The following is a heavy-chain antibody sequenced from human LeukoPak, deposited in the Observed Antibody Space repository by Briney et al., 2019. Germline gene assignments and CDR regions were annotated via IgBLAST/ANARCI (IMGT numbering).Heavy chain of an antibody. D-gene: IGHD5-18*01. CDR3: ARGDTVMEQYYFDY. CDR1: GGSISSYY. V-gene: IGHV4-59*12. J-gene: IGHJ4*02. CDR2: IYYSGST. Sequence: SETLSLTCTVSGGSISSYYWSWIRQPPGKGLEWIGDIYYSGSTNYNPSLKSRVTISVDTTKNQFSLNLSSVTAADTAVYYCARGDTVMEQYYFDYWGQGTLVTVSS.